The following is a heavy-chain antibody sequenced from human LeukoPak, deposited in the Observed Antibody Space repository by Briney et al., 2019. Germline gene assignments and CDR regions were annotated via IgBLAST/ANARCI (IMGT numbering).Heavy chain of an antibody. CDR3: ARRGYYDFWSGNYYFDY. J-gene: IGHJ4*02. CDR1: GGSISSYY. D-gene: IGHD3-3*01. Sequence: SETPSLTCTVSGGSISSYYWSWIRQPPGKGLEWIGYIYYSGSTNYNPSLKSRVTISVDTSKNQFSLKLSSVTAADTAVYYCARRGYYDFWSGNYYFDYWGQGTLVTVSS. V-gene: IGHV4-59*08. CDR2: IYYSGST.